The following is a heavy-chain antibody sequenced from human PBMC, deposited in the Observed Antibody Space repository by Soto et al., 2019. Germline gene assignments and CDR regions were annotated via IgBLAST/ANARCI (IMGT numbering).Heavy chain of an antibody. D-gene: IGHD2-2*01. Sequence: GGSLRLSCAASAFTFSTYSMNLVRQSPGKGLEWVASIDSSSVYIYYADSVKGRFTIYRDNAKNSLYLQMNSLRAEDTAVYYCGRITDYCSSSTCPHPFDYWGQGTLVTVSS. J-gene: IGHJ4*02. V-gene: IGHV3-21*01. CDR2: IDSSSVYI. CDR1: AFTFSTYS. CDR3: GRITDYCSSSTCPHPFDY.